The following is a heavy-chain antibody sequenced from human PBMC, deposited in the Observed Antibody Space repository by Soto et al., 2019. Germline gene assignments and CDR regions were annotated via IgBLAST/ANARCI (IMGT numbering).Heavy chain of an antibody. J-gene: IGHJ3*02. CDR1: GYTFTGYY. CDR3: ARDRRDELVRDDAFDI. Sequence: ASVKVSCKASGYTFTGYYMHWVRQAPGQGLEWMGWINPNSGGTNYAQKFQGWVTMTRDTSISTAYMELSRLRSDDTAVYYCARDRRDELVRDDAFDIWGQGTMVTVSS. D-gene: IGHD6-6*01. V-gene: IGHV1-2*04. CDR2: INPNSGGT.